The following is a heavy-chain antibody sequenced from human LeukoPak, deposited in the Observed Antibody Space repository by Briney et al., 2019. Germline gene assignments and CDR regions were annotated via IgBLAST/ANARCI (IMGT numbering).Heavy chain of an antibody. CDR2: IYYSGST. CDR1: GGSISSNSYY. D-gene: IGHD6-19*01. J-gene: IGHJ4*02. V-gene: IGHV4-39*01. CDR3: ARHGPGWYYFDY. Sequence: PSETLSLTCTVSGGSISSNSYYWGWIRQPPGKGLEWIGSIYYSGSTYYNPSLKSRVTISVDTSKNQFSLKLSSVTAADTAVYYCARHGPGWYYFDYWGQGTLVTVSS.